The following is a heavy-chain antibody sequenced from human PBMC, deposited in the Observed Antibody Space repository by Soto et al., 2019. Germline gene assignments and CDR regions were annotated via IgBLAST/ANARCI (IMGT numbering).Heavy chain of an antibody. CDR3: ASGIVGATTYGMDV. J-gene: IGHJ6*02. D-gene: IGHD1-26*01. Sequence: GGSLRLSCAASGFTFDDYGMSWVRQAPGKGLERVSGINWNGGSTGYADSVKGRFTISRDNAKNSLYLQMNSLRAEDTALYYCASGIVGATTYGMDVWGQGTTVTVSS. CDR1: GFTFDDYG. CDR2: INWNGGST. V-gene: IGHV3-20*04.